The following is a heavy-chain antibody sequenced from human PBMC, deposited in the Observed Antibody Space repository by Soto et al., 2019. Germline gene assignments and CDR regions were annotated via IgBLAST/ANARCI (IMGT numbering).Heavy chain of an antibody. D-gene: IGHD3-22*01. V-gene: IGHV1-24*01. CDR3: ATEPPPHYYYDSSGATNWFDP. Sequence: ALAKVSCKVSGYTLTELSMHWVRQAPGKGLEWMGGFDPEDGETIYAQKFQGRVTMTEDTSTDTAYMELSSLRSGDTAVYYCATEPPPHYYYDSSGATNWFDPWGQGTLVTVSS. CDR1: GYTLTELS. CDR2: FDPEDGET. J-gene: IGHJ5*02.